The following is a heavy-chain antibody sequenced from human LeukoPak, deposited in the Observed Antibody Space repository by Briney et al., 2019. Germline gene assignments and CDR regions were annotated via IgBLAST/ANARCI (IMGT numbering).Heavy chain of an antibody. CDR2: INTDTGNP. CDR1: GYTFTSYA. J-gene: IGHJ6*03. CDR3: ARTVTTNYYYMDV. Sequence: GSVKVSCKASGYTFTSYARNWVRQAPGQGLEWMGWINTDTGNPTYAPGFTGRFVFSLDTSVSTAYLQISSLKADDTAVYYCARTVTTNYYYMDVWGKGTTVTVSS. V-gene: IGHV7-4-1*02. D-gene: IGHD4-17*01.